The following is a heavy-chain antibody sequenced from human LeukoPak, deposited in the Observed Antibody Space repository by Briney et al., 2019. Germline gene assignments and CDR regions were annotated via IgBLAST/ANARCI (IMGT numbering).Heavy chain of an antibody. CDR3: ARAIMGTGNLDY. CDR2: VSHDGSTK. Sequence: GGSLRLSCAASGFSFSTYAMHWVRQAPGMGPEWVSVVSHDGSTKYYADSVRGRVTISRDNSKNTFFLQLNGLRTGDTAVYYCARAIMGTGNLDYWGQGTLVTVSS. V-gene: IGHV3-30*01. CDR1: GFSFSTYA. J-gene: IGHJ4*02. D-gene: IGHD5-18*01.